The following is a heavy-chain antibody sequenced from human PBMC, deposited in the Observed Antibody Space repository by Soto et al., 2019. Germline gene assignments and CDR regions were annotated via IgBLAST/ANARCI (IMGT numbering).Heavy chain of an antibody. Sequence: QVQLVESGGGVVQPGRSLRLSCAASGFTFSSYGMHWVRQAPGKGLEWVAVISYDGSNKYYADSVKGRFTISRDNPNTTLYLQMNSLIAEDRAVYYCAKTEDFDIWGQGTMVTVSS. CDR2: ISYDGSNK. V-gene: IGHV3-30*18. CDR1: GFTFSSYG. CDR3: AKTEDFDI. J-gene: IGHJ3*02.